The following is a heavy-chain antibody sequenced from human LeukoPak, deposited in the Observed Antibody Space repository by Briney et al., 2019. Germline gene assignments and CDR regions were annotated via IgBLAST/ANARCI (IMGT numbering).Heavy chain of an antibody. CDR3: AKDLAERVVAATSFDY. V-gene: IGHV3-11*04. CDR1: GFTFSDYY. D-gene: IGHD2-15*01. Sequence: PGGSLRLSCAASGFTFSDYYMSWIRQAPGKGLEWVSYITNIDSTIYYADSVQGRFTISRDNTKNSLYLQMNSLRAEDTAVYYCAKDLAERVVAATSFDYWGQGTLVTVSS. CDR2: ITNIDSTI. J-gene: IGHJ4*02.